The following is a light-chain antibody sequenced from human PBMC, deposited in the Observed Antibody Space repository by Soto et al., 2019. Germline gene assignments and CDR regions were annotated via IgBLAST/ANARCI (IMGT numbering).Light chain of an antibody. J-gene: IGLJ2*01. CDR2: SNN. Sequence: AVVTQPPSASGTPGQRVTISCSGSSSNIGSSTVNWYQHLPGTAPKLLIYSNNARSSGVPDRFSGSKSGTSASLAISGLQSEDEADYYCASWDDSLNGVEFGGGTKLTVL. CDR1: SSNIGSST. V-gene: IGLV1-44*01. CDR3: ASWDDSLNGVE.